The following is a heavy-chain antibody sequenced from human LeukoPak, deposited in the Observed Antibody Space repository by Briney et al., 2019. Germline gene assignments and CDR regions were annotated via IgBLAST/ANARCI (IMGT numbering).Heavy chain of an antibody. Sequence: GGSLRLSCAASGFTFSSYAVHWVRQAPGKGLEWVAVISYDGSNKYYADSVKGRFTISRDNSKNTLYLQMNSLRAEDTAVYYCAREVVPAAMGNWFDPWGQGTLVTVSS. J-gene: IGHJ5*02. CDR3: AREVVPAAMGNWFDP. CDR1: GFTFSSYA. V-gene: IGHV3-30*01. D-gene: IGHD2-2*01. CDR2: ISYDGSNK.